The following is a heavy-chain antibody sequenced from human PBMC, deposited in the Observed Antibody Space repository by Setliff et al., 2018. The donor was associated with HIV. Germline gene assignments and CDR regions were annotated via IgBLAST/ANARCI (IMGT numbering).Heavy chain of an antibody. CDR1: GGSISSYY. D-gene: IGHD6-19*01. J-gene: IGHJ4*02. Sequence: PSETLSLTCTVSGGSISSYYWIWVRQPPGEGLEWIGNIYYSGSTYYNPSLKSRTTISVDTSQNQFSLKLTSVTAADTAVYYCASQGRSGWLWGGFVSWGQGTLVTVS. V-gene: IGHV4-59*08. CDR3: ASQGRSGWLWGGFVS. CDR2: IYYSGST.